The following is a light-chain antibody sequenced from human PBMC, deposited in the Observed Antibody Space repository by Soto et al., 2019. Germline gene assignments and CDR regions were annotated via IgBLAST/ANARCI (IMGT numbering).Light chain of an antibody. Sequence: EIMMTQSPATLSVSPGERATLSCRASQSVSSNLAWYQQKPGQAPRLLIYGASPRATGIPARFGGSGSGTVFTLTISSLQSEDFGVYYCQQYNKWPWTFGQGTKVDI. V-gene: IGKV3-15*01. CDR1: QSVSSN. CDR2: GAS. J-gene: IGKJ1*01. CDR3: QQYNKWPWT.